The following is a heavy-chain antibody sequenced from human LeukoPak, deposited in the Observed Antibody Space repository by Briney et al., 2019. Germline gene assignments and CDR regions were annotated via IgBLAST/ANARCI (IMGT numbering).Heavy chain of an antibody. J-gene: IGHJ5*02. CDR1: GFSSSDYW. CDR3: ARGRGPYGWFDP. CDR2: MNSDGTTT. Sequence: GGSLRLSCAASGFSSSDYWIHWVRHAPGKGLVWVSRMNSDGTTTSYADSVKGRFTISRDNAKNTLYLQMNSLRAEDTAVYYCARGRGPYGWFDPWGQGTLVTVSS. V-gene: IGHV3-74*01. D-gene: IGHD3-10*01.